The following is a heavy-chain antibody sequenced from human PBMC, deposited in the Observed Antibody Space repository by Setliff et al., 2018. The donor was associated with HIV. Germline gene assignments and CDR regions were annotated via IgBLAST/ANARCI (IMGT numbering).Heavy chain of an antibody. CDR2: INPNSGGT. Sequence: ASVKVSCKASGYTFTGCYMHWVRQAPGQGLEWMGWINPNSGGTTNAQKFQGRVTMTRDTSISTAYMEVSRLRSDDTAVYYCARDHCSSSGCYEYSYYGMDVWGQGTTVTVSS. CDR3: ARDHCSSSGCYEYSYYGMDV. D-gene: IGHD2-2*01. V-gene: IGHV1-2*02. J-gene: IGHJ6*02. CDR1: GYTFTGCY.